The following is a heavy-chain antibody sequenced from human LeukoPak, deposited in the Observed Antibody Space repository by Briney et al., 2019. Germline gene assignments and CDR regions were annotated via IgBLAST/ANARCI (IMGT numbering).Heavy chain of an antibody. Sequence: PSETLSLTCAVSGGSISSGGYSWSWIRQPPGKGLEWIGYIYHSGSTYYNPSLKSRVTISVDRSKNQFSLKLSSVTAADTAVYYCARGGSLLWLGESHPYYFDYWGQGTLVTVSS. CDR3: ARGGSLLWLGESHPYYFDY. CDR1: GGSISSGGYS. J-gene: IGHJ4*02. CDR2: IYHSGST. D-gene: IGHD3-10*01. V-gene: IGHV4-30-2*01.